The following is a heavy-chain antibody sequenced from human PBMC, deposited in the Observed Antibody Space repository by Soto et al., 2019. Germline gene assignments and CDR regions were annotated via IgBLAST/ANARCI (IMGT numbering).Heavy chain of an antibody. J-gene: IGHJ4*01. D-gene: IGHD2-15*01. Sequence: SETLSLTCAVSGYSLSSGSYWGWIRQPPGKGPEWIASIYHGGTTFYNPSLKSRVTLSVDTSKNHYSLKLRSVTAADTAVYYCARVHVVVVAGSTFDYWGPGILVTVSS. CDR1: GYSLSSGSY. CDR2: IYHGGTT. V-gene: IGHV4-38-2*01. CDR3: ARVHVVVVAGSTFDY.